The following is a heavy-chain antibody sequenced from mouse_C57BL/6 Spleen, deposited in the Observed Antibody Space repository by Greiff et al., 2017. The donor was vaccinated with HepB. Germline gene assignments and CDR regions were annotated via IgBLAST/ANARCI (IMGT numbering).Heavy chain of an antibody. V-gene: IGHV1-80*01. D-gene: IGHD2-1*01. J-gene: IGHJ2*01. CDR2: IYPGDGDT. CDR3: ARSIYYGNYEFDY. Sequence: VKLQQSGAELVKPGASVKISCKASGYAFSSYWMNWVKQRPGKGLEWIGQIYPGDGDTNYNGKLKGKATLTADKSSSTAYMQLSSLTSEDSAVYFCARSIYYGNYEFDYWGQGTTLTVSS. CDR1: GYAFSSYW.